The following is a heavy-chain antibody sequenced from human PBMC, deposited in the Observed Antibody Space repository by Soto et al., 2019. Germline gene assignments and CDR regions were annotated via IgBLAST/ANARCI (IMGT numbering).Heavy chain of an antibody. CDR3: AKDQTTVVTLTYGYDY. CDR1: GFTFSSYA. Sequence: GRSLRLSCAASGFTFSSYAMSWVRQAPGKGLEWVSAISGSGGSTYYADSVKGRFTISRDNSKNTLYLQMNSLRAEDTAVYYCAKDQTTVVTLTYGYDYGGQGTLVTVSS. CDR2: ISGSGGST. D-gene: IGHD4-17*01. V-gene: IGHV3-23*01. J-gene: IGHJ4*02.